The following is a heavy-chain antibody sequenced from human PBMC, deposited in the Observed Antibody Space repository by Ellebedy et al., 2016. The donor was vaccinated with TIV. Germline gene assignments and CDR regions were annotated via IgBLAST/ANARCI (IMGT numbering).Heavy chain of an antibody. CDR1: GFTFRSYW. D-gene: IGHD4-17*01. CDR3: ATDGSYGDYLSPAHAFEI. CDR2: INQDGSEK. J-gene: IGHJ3*02. Sequence: GGSLRLSCAASGFTFRSYWMSWVRQAPGKGLEWVGNINQDGSEKDYVDSVKGRFTISRDNAKNSLYLEMNSLRAEDTAVYYCATDGSYGDYLSPAHAFEIWGQGTVVAVSS. V-gene: IGHV3-7*01.